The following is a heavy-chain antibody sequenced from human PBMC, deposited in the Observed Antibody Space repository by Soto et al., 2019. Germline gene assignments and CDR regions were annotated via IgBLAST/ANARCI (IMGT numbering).Heavy chain of an antibody. J-gene: IGHJ4*02. D-gene: IGHD3-9*01. CDR2: IYYSGST. Sequence: SSETLSLTCTVSGGSISSYYWSWIRQPPGKGLEWIGYIYYSGSTNYNPSLKSRVTISVDTSKNQFSLKLSSVTAADTAVYYCARGLRYFAWSPPGYYFDYWGQGTLVTVSS. CDR3: ARGLRYFAWSPPGYYFDY. CDR1: GGSISSYY. V-gene: IGHV4-59*01.